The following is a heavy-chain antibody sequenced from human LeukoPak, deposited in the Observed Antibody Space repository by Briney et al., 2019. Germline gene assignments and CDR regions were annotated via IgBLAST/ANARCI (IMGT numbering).Heavy chain of an antibody. J-gene: IGHJ3*02. Sequence: SETLSLTCTVSGCSISGFHWDWIRQPPGKGLEWVGYIYYSGRTDSNPSLKSRVTVSVDTSKNQFNLRLTSVTAADTAMYYCARRNDFDIWGPGTMVTVSS. CDR3: ARRNDFDI. CDR2: IYYSGRT. CDR1: GCSISGFH. V-gene: IGHV4-59*08.